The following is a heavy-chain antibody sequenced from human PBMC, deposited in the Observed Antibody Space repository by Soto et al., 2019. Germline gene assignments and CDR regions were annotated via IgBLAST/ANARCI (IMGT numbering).Heavy chain of an antibody. CDR1: RGSLSSGGYY. CDR2: SFYSGTT. CDR3: ARGWSGWRVWLDY. J-gene: IGHJ4*02. D-gene: IGHD6-19*01. V-gene: IGHV4-31*03. Sequence: ASETLPLPCTVSRGSLSSGGYYWSWIRPQQGKGLEWIGYSFYSGTTDYNPSVKSRVTISVDTSKNQFSLKLSSVTAADTAVYYCARGWSGWRVWLDYWGKGTLVTVFS.